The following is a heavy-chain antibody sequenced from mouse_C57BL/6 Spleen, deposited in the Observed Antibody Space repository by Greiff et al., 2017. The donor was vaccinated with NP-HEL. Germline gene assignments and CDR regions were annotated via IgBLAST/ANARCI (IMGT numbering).Heavy chain of an antibody. CDR2: IYPGDGDT. CDR1: GYAFSSSW. CDR3: ARSVYAWFAY. Sequence: VQLQQSGPELVKPGASVKISCKASGYAFSSSWMNWVKQRPGKGLEWIGRIYPGDGDTNYNGKFKGKATLTADKSSSTAYMQLSSLTSEDSAVYFCARSVYAWFAYWGQGTLVTVSA. J-gene: IGHJ3*01. D-gene: IGHD1-1*01. V-gene: IGHV1-82*01.